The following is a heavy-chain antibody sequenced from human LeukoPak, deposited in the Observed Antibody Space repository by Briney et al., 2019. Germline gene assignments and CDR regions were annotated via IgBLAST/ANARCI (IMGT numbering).Heavy chain of an antibody. Sequence: GGSLRLSCAASGFTFSSYAMHWVRQAPGKGLEWVAVISYDGNNQYYADSVKGRFTISRDNSKNTLYLQMNSLRAEDAAVYYCAKLGGGRTAVAAEEVKRGVPYWGQGTLVTVSS. D-gene: IGHD6-19*01. V-gene: IGHV3-30-3*02. CDR3: AKLGGGRTAVAAEEVKRGVPY. CDR2: ISYDGNNQ. J-gene: IGHJ4*02. CDR1: GFTFSSYA.